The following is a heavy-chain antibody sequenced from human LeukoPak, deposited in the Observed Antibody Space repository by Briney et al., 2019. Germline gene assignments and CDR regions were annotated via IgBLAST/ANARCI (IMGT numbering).Heavy chain of an antibody. CDR3: AKAAGNYAFDY. CDR2: ISWNGRTI. V-gene: IGHV3-9*01. Sequence: GGPLRLSCAASGFTFGDYSMHWVRQAPGEGLEWVSGISWNGRTIIYADSVKGRFTISRDNAKNSLYLQMNSLRVEDAAFYYCAKAAGNYAFDYWGRGTLVTVSS. D-gene: IGHD4-11*01. J-gene: IGHJ4*02. CDR1: GFTFGDYS.